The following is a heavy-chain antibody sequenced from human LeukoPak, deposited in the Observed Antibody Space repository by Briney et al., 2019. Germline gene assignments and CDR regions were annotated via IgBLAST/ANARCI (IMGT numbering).Heavy chain of an antibody. D-gene: IGHD3-22*01. CDR2: INHSGRT. V-gene: IGHV4-34*01. Sequence: SETLSLTCAVYGGSFSGYYWSGIRQPPGKGLEWIGEINHSGRTNYNPSLKSRVTISVDTSKNQFSLKLSSVTAADTAVYYCARYYYDSSGYSRSHYYFDYWGQGTLVTVSS. CDR1: GGSFSGYY. J-gene: IGHJ4*02. CDR3: ARYYYDSSGYSRSHYYFDY.